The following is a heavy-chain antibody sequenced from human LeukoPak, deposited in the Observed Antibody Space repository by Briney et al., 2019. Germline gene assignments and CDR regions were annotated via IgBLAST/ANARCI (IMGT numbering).Heavy chain of an antibody. V-gene: IGHV4-59*11. CDR2: IYYSGST. J-gene: IGHJ6*03. CDR1: GGSISSHY. CDR3: ARVCQSVYYYYYMDV. Sequence: SETLSLTCTVSGGSISSHYWSWIRQPPGKGLEWIGYIYYSGSTNYNPSLKSRVTISVDTSKNQFSLKLSSVTAADTAVYYCARVCQSVYYYYYMDVWGKGTTVTVSS.